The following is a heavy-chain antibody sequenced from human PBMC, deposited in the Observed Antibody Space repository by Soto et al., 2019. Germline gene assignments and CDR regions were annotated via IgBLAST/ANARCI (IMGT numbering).Heavy chain of an antibody. Sequence: EVQMVESGGGLVQPGGSLRLSCATSGLTFINAWMNWVRQAPGKGLEWVGRVKSKTDGGTTDYAAPVKGRFTISRDDSKNTLFLQMNSLKIEDTALYYCTTDPYSTRDYWGQGTLVTVSS. D-gene: IGHD4-4*01. CDR3: TTDPYSTRDY. CDR1: GLTFINAW. CDR2: VKSKTDGGTT. V-gene: IGHV3-15*07. J-gene: IGHJ4*02.